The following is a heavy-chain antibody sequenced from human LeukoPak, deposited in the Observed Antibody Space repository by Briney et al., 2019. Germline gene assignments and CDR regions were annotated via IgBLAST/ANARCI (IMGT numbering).Heavy chain of an antibody. CDR2: INPSGGST. D-gene: IGHD4-17*01. J-gene: IGHJ6*03. V-gene: IGHV1-46*01. CDR3: ARDGLGGGDYTVNYYYYYYMDV. CDR1: GYTFTSYY. Sequence: ASVKVSCKASGYTFTSYYMHWVRQAPGQGLEWMGIINPSGGSTSYAQKFQGRVTMTRDMSTSTVYMELSSLRSEDTAVYYCARDGLGGGDYTVNYYYYYYMDVWGKGTTVTVSS.